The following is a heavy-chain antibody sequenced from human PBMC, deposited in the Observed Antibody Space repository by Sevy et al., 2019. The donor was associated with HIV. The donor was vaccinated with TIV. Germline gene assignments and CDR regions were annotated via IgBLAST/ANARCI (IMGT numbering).Heavy chain of an antibody. CDR2: INPDSGGP. Sequence: KAGPSAKVSCKASGYTFTGYYMHWVRQAPGQGLEWMGWINPDSGGPNYAPKFQGRVTLTRVTSISTAYMELSRLKSDDTAVYYCVRDDRDGYFDYWGQGTLVTVSS. J-gene: IGHJ4*02. CDR1: GYTFTGYY. V-gene: IGHV1-2*02. CDR3: VRDDRDGYFDY.